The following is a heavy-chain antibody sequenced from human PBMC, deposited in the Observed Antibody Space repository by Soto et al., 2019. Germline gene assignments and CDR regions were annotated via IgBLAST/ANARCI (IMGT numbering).Heavy chain of an antibody. CDR3: ARAEKVEKEWRTIFGVVTPELYYYYGMDV. CDR2: INPNSGGT. V-gene: IGHV1-2*02. CDR1: GYTFTGYY. J-gene: IGHJ6*02. D-gene: IGHD3-3*01. Sequence: GASVKVSCKASGYTFTGYYMHWVRQAPGQGLEWMGWINPNSGGTNYAQKFQGRVTITADESTSTAYMELSSLRSEDPAVYYCARAEKVEKEWRTIFGVVTPELYYYYGMDVWGQGTTVTVSS.